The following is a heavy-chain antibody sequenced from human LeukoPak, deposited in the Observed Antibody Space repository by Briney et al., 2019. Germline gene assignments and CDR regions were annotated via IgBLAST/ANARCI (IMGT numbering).Heavy chain of an antibody. D-gene: IGHD5-24*01. CDR3: ARGRRSTSRY. CDR2: SSSYNGTT. V-gene: IGHV1-18*01. CDR1: VYTFTIYG. Sequence: ASVKVSYKASVYTFTIYGITWVRQAPGQGLEWMGWSSSYNGTTNDAQNLQGRVSMTTATSTSTAYMELSSLRSDDTAVYYCARGRRSTSRYWGQGTLVTVSS. J-gene: IGHJ4*02.